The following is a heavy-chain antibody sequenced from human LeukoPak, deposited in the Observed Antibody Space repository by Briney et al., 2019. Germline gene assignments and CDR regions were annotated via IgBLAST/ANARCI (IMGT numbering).Heavy chain of an antibody. Sequence: GGSLRLSCAASGVTFSNVWMSWVRQAPGKGLEWVGRIKSKTDGGTTDYAAPVKGRVTISRDDSKNTLYLQMNSLKTEDTAVYYCTTGLHYYDSSAYYSIDYWGQGTLVIVSS. J-gene: IGHJ4*02. D-gene: IGHD3-22*01. CDR3: TTGLHYYDSSAYYSIDY. CDR2: IKSKTDGGTT. CDR1: GVTFSNVW. V-gene: IGHV3-15*01.